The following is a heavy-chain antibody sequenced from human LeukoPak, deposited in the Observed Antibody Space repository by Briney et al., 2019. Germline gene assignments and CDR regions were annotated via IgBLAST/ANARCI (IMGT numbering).Heavy chain of an antibody. Sequence: PGGSLRLSCAASGFTFSSYAMSWVRQAPGKGLEWVSAISAGGGSTYYGDSVKGRFTISRDNSKNTLYLQMNSLRAEDTAIYYCAKESASWGYNWFDPWGQGTLVTVSS. CDR3: AKESASWGYNWFDP. D-gene: IGHD3-16*01. CDR1: GFTFSSYA. V-gene: IGHV3-23*01. CDR2: ISAGGGST. J-gene: IGHJ5*02.